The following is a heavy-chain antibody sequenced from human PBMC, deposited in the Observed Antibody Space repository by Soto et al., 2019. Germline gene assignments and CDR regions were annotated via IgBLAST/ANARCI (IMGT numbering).Heavy chain of an antibody. CDR1: GYTFTNYW. CDR3: VASIFYYGMDV. V-gene: IGHV5-51*01. J-gene: IGHJ6*02. CDR2: IYPGDSDT. Sequence: GDALKTSCKGSGYTFTNYWIGWVRQMPGKGLEWMGIIYPGDSDTKYNPSFQGQVTISADKSITTTYLQWSSLKASDTAIYYCVASIFYYGMDVWGQGTTVTIS.